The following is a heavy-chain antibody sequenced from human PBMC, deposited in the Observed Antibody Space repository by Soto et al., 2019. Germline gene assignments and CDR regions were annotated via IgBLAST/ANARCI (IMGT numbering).Heavy chain of an antibody. CDR3: ARGRGQDWSDRIQYYCYMDV. J-gene: IGHJ6*03. D-gene: IGHD1-1*01. CDR1: GGSFSGYY. Sequence: SETLSLTCAVYGGSFSGYYWSWIRQPPGKGLEWIGEINHSGSTNYNPSLKSRVTISVDTSKNQFSLKLSSVPAADTAVYYCARGRGQDWSDRIQYYCYMDVWGKVNRSTV. V-gene: IGHV4-34*01. CDR2: INHSGST.